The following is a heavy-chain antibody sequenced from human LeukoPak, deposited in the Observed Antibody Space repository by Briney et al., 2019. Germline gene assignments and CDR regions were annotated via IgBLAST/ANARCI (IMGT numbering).Heavy chain of an antibody. Sequence: GGSLRLSCAASGFSSNSYWMHWARQAPGKGLVWVARINGDGSSINYADSVKGRFTISRDNAKSTLYLQMNSLRVEDTAVYYCARGRGPYGWFDPWGQGTLVTVSS. D-gene: IGHD3-10*01. J-gene: IGHJ5*02. V-gene: IGHV3-74*01. CDR1: GFSSNSYW. CDR3: ARGRGPYGWFDP. CDR2: INGDGSSI.